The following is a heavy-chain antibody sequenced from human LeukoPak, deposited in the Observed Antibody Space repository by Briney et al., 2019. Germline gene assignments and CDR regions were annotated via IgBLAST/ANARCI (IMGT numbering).Heavy chain of an antibody. CDR3: ARDSGNLRFLDNVVGSGAYYYYMDV. CDR1: GYTFTSYD. V-gene: IGHV1-8*01. J-gene: IGHJ6*03. Sequence: GASVKVSCKASGYTFTSYDINWVRQATGQGLEWMGWMNPNSGNTVYAQKFQGRVTMTRNTSISTAYMELSSLRSEDTAVYYCARDSGNLRFLDNVVGSGAYYYYMDVWGKGTTVTVSS. D-gene: IGHD3-3*01. CDR2: MNPNSGNT.